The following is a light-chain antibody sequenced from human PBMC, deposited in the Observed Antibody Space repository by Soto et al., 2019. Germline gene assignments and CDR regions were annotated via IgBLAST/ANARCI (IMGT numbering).Light chain of an antibody. Sequence: QSVLTQPASVSGSPGQSITLSCTGTSSVLGSYNLVSWYQQHPGKAPKLMIYEGSKRPSGVSYRFSGSKSGNTASLTISGLQTEDEADYYCCSYAGSSTFVFGTGTKVTVL. CDR2: EGS. CDR3: CSYAGSSTFV. J-gene: IGLJ1*01. CDR1: SSVLGSYNL. V-gene: IGLV2-23*01.